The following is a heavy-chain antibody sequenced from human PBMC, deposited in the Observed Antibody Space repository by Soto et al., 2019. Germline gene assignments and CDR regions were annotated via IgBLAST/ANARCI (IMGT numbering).Heavy chain of an antibody. Sequence: GGSLRLSCAASGFTFSSYWMHWVRQAPGKGLVWVSRINSDGSSTSYADSVKGRFTISRDNAKNTLYLQMNSLRAEDTAVYYCARVGYDILTDDAFDIWGQGTMVTVSS. V-gene: IGHV3-74*01. CDR2: INSDGSST. CDR1: GFTFSSYW. J-gene: IGHJ3*02. D-gene: IGHD3-9*01. CDR3: ARVGYDILTDDAFDI.